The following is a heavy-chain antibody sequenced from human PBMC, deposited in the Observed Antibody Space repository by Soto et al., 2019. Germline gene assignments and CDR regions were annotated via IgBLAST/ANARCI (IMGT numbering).Heavy chain of an antibody. V-gene: IGHV3-23*01. CDR1: GFTFSSYV. J-gene: IGHJ4*02. CDR2: ISGSGGST. CDR3: AKDGVVVVAATSY. Sequence: GGSLRLSCAASGFTFSSYVMSWVRQAPGKGLEWVSAISGSGGSTYYADSVKGRFTISRDNSKNTLYLQMNSLRAEDTAVYYCAKDGVVVVAATSYWGQGTLVTVSS. D-gene: IGHD2-15*01.